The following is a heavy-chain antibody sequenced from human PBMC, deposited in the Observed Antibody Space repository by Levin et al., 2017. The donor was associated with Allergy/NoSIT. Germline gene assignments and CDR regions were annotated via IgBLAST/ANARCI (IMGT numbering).Heavy chain of an antibody. CDR1: GGSISSYY. CDR3: ARDPQRYCSSTSCSQSYYYYGMDG. Sequence: SETLSLTCTVSGGSISSYYWSWIRQPAGKGLEWIGRIYTSGSTNYNPSLKSRVTMSVDTSKNQFSLKLSSVTAADTAVYYCARDPQRYCSSTSCSQSYYYYGMDGWGQGTTVTVSS. CDR2: IYTSGST. D-gene: IGHD2-2*01. V-gene: IGHV4-4*07. J-gene: IGHJ6*02.